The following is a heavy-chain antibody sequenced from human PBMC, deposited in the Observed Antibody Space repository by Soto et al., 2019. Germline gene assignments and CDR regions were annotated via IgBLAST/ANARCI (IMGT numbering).Heavy chain of an antibody. V-gene: IGHV3-7*01. CDR2: IKQDGSEK. CDR3: ARRVKTVTTRSVAFDI. J-gene: IGHJ3*02. CDR1: GFTFSSYW. Sequence: EVQLVESGRGLVQPGGSLRLSCAASGFTFSSYWMSWVRQAPGKGLEWVANIKQDGSEKYYVDSVKGRFTISRDNAKNSLYLQMNSLRAEDTAVYYCARRVKTVTTRSVAFDIWGQGTMVTVSS. D-gene: IGHD4-17*01.